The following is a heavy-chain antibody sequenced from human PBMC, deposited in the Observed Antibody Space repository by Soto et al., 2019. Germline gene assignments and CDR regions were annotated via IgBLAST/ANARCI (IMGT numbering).Heavy chain of an antibody. CDR1: GFTISSYA. CDR3: PKDITIIAVPPPTDWFDP. Sequence: EVQLLESGGGVVQPGGSLRLSCAASGFTISSYAMSWVRQDPGKGLEWVSAICGSGGSAYYAYSVKGRSTIARHNSKNTLHLQMNGLRPEDTAVDYCPKDITIIAVPPPTDWFDPWGQGNLVSVSS. V-gene: IGHV3-23*01. CDR2: ICGSGGSA. J-gene: IGHJ5*02. D-gene: IGHD3-3*01.